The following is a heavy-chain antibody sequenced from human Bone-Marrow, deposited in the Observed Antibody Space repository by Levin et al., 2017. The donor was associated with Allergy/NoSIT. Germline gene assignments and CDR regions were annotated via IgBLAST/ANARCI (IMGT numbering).Heavy chain of an antibody. V-gene: IGHV4-30-4*01. Sequence: SQTLSLTCTVSGVSISSGDYYWGWIRQPPGKGLESIGYIYSSGSTYDNPSLKSRLTISVDPSKNQFSLKLTSVSFADTAVYYCARVARGGGSWSNWFDPWGQGTLVTVSS. J-gene: IGHJ5*02. CDR1: GVSISSGDYY. CDR3: ARVARGGGSWSNWFDP. D-gene: IGHD2-15*01. CDR2: IYSSGST.